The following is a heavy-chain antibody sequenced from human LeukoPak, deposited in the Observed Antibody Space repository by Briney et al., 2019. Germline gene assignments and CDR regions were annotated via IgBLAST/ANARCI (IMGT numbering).Heavy chain of an antibody. D-gene: IGHD3-16*01. CDR1: GFTFSSYS. J-gene: IGHJ4*02. CDR3: ARGPGNPMITFGGYGYYFDY. V-gene: IGHV3-21*01. CDR2: ISSSSSYI. Sequence: GGSLRLSCAASGFTFSSYSMNWVRQAPGKGLEWVSSISSSSSYIYYADSVKGRFTISRDNAKNSLYLQMNSLRAEDTAVYYCARGPGNPMITFGGYGYYFDYWGQGTLVTVSS.